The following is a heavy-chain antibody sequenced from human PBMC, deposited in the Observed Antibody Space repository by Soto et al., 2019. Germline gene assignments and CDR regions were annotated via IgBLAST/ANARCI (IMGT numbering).Heavy chain of an antibody. D-gene: IGHD6-13*01. Sequence: VQLLDSGGGLVQPGGSLRLSCAASGFTFSSYAMGWVRQAPGKGLEWVSGISSTGGTADYADSVKGRFTISRDNSRNQMNLQMRSLRADDTATYYCVKDRWNVAAAEVFDSWGQGTLVTVSS. CDR2: ISSTGGTA. CDR3: VKDRWNVAAAEVFDS. J-gene: IGHJ4*02. CDR1: GFTFSSYA. V-gene: IGHV3-23*01.